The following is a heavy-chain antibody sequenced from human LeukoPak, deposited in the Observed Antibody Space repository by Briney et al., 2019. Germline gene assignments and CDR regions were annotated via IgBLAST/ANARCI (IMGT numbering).Heavy chain of an antibody. V-gene: IGHV4-38-2*01. CDR2: IYHSGST. D-gene: IGHD3-22*01. J-gene: IGHJ4*02. Sequence: PSETLSLTCAVSGYSISSGYYWGWIRPPPGKGLEWIGSIYHSGSTYYNPSLKSRVTISVETSKNQFSLKLSSVTAADTAVYYCARHATYYYDSSGYSDYWGQGTLVTVSS. CDR3: ARHATYYYDSSGYSDY. CDR1: GYSISSGYY.